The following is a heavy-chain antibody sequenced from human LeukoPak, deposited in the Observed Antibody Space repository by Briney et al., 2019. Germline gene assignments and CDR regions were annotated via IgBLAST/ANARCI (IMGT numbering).Heavy chain of an antibody. CDR3: AREENYYDSSGYRRDYYYYMDV. CDR1: GGSISSGSYY. V-gene: IGHV4-61*02. D-gene: IGHD3-22*01. J-gene: IGHJ6*03. Sequence: PSETLSLTCTVSGGSISSGSYYWSWIRQPAGKGLEWIGRIYTSGSTNYNPSLKSRVTISADTSKNQFSLKLSSVTAADTAVYYCAREENYYDSSGYRRDYYYYMDVWGKGTTVTVSS. CDR2: IYTSGST.